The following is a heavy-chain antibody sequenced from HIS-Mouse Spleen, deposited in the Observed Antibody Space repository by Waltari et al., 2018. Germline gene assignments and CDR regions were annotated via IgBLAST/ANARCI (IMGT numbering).Heavy chain of an antibody. CDR3: ARGVQLERRGFDY. Sequence: QVQLQQWGAGLLKPSDTLSLTCADYGGSFSGYYWLCRRQPPGKGLEWIGEINHSGSTNYNPSLKSRVTISVDTSKNQFSLKLSSVTAADTAVYYCARGVQLERRGFDYWGQGTLVTVSS. D-gene: IGHD1-1*01. J-gene: IGHJ4*02. CDR1: GGSFSGYY. V-gene: IGHV4-34*01. CDR2: INHSGST.